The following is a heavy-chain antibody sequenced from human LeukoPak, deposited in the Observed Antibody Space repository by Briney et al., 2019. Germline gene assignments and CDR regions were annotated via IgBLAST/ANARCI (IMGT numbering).Heavy chain of an antibody. V-gene: IGHV4-61*08. D-gene: IGHD1-7*01. J-gene: IGHJ6*02. CDR1: GGSISSGGYS. CDR3: ARDNWNYGSSMDV. Sequence: SETLSLTCAVSGGSISSGGYSWSWIRQPPGKGLEWIGYIYYSGSTNYNPSLKSRVTISVDTSKNQFSLKLSSVTAADTAVYYCARDNWNYGSSMDVWGQGTTVIVSS. CDR2: IYYSGST.